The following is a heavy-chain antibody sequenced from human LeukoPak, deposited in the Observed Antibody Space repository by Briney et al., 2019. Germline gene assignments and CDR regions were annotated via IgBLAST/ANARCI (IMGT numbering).Heavy chain of an antibody. CDR2: MNPNSGNT. CDR1: GYTFTSYD. J-gene: IGHJ4*02. Sequence: ASVKVSCKASGYTFTSYDINWVRQATGQALEWMGWMNPNSGNTGYAQKFQGRVTMTRNTSISTAYMELSSLRSEDTAVYYCAREVGIAVAGTIYFDYWGQGTLVTVSS. D-gene: IGHD6-19*01. CDR3: AREVGIAVAGTIYFDY. V-gene: IGHV1-8*01.